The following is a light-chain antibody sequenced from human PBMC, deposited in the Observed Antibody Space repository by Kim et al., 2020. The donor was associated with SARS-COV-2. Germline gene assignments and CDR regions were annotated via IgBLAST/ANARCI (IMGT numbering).Light chain of an antibody. Sequence: DIQMTQSPSSLSVSAGDRVTITCRASQSISNYLNWYQQKPGKDPKVLIYAASSLQSGVPSRFSGSGSGTDFTFTISSLQPEDFATYYCQQSYSTPYTFGQGTKLEI. V-gene: IGKV1-39*01. J-gene: IGKJ2*01. CDR2: AAS. CDR1: QSISNY. CDR3: QQSYSTPYT.